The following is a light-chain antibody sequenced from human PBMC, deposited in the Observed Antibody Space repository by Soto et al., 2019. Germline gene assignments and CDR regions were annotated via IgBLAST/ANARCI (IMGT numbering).Light chain of an antibody. CDR2: AAS. V-gene: IGKV1-27*01. J-gene: IGKJ1*01. CDR1: HSVSSTY. Sequence: TQSPGTLSLSPGERATLSCRASHSVSSTYLAWYQQKPGKVPKLLIFAASTLQSGVPSRFSGSGSGTDFTLTISSLQPEDAATYYCQKYNSAPWTFGQGTKVEIK. CDR3: QKYNSAPWT.